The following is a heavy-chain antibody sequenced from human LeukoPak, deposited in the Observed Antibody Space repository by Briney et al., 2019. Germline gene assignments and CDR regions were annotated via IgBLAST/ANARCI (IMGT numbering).Heavy chain of an antibody. CDR1: GFTFSSYA. V-gene: IGHV3-23*01. CDR2: ISGSDGTT. CDR3: ARGLRVVVPAAMVY. D-gene: IGHD2-2*01. Sequence: GGSLRLSCAASGFTFSSYAMSWVRQAPGKGLEWVSSISGSDGTTYYADSVKGRFTISRDNSKNTLYLQMNSLRAEDTAVYYCARGLRVVVPAAMVYWGQGTLVTVSS. J-gene: IGHJ4*02.